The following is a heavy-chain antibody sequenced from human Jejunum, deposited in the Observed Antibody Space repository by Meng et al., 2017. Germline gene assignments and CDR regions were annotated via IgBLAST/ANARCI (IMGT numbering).Heavy chain of an antibody. CDR2: INSDGSTI. J-gene: IGHJ4*02. V-gene: IGHV3-74*01. CDR3: ASVSFYYDTGGFYFDY. CDR1: GFTFTNSW. Sequence: GESLKISCAASGFTFTNSWMHWVRQAPGKGLAWVSRINSDGSTINYADSVKGRFTISRDNANSTLYLQMNRLRAEDTAVYYCASVSFYYDTGGFYFDYWGQGARVTVSS. D-gene: IGHD3-22*01.